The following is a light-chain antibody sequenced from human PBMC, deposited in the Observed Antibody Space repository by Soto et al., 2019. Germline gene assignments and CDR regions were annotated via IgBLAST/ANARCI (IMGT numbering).Light chain of an antibody. CDR3: SSFTSKTSPYV. J-gene: IGLJ1*01. Sequence: QSALAQPASVSGSPGQSITISCTGTGSDIAGHNYVSWFQQHPGKAPKLMMYQVTIRPSGVSNRFPGAKSGNTASLTISGLQAEHEAESYCSSFTSKTSPYVFGTGTKVTVL. V-gene: IGLV2-14*01. CDR2: QVT. CDR1: GSDIAGHNY.